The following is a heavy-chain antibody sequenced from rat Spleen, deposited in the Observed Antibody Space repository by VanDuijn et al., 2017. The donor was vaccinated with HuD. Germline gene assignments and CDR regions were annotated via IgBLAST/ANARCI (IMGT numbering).Heavy chain of an antibody. Sequence: EVQLVESGGGLVQPGRSLKLSCAASGFTFSRNGMAWVRQAPTKGLEWVASITNSGGSTYYRDSVKGRFTISRDNAKSTLYLQMDSLRSEDTATYYCARRPLLTTEGLDYWGQGVMVTVSS. CDR2: ITNSGGST. D-gene: IGHD1-11*01. CDR3: ARRPLLTTEGLDY. V-gene: IGHV5S23*01. CDR1: GFTFSRNG. J-gene: IGHJ2*01.